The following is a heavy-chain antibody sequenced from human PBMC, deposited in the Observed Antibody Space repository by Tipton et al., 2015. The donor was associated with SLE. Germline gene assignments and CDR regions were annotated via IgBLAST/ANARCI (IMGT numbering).Heavy chain of an antibody. D-gene: IGHD2/OR15-2a*01. V-gene: IGHV4-59*12. Sequence: TLSLTCAVYGGSFSGYYWSWIRQPPGKGLEWIGYIYYSGSTNYNPSLKSRVTISVDTSKNQFSLKLSSVTAADTAVYYCARDHSKGFDSWGRGTLVTVSS. CDR3: ARDHSKGFDS. CDR2: IYYSGST. CDR1: GGSFSGYY. J-gene: IGHJ4*02.